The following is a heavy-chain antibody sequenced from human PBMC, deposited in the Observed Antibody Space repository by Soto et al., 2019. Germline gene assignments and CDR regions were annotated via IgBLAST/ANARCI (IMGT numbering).Heavy chain of an antibody. D-gene: IGHD4-17*01. J-gene: IGHJ6*02. Sequence: SETLSLTCTASGGSISSGNYFWSWIRQHPGKGLEWIGYIYYSGSTYYNPSLKSRVTISVDTSKDQFSLKLRSVTAADTAVYYCAREDSTEGGMDVWGQGTTVTVSS. CDR2: IYYSGST. CDR3: AREDSTEGGMDV. V-gene: IGHV4-31*03. CDR1: GGSISSGNYF.